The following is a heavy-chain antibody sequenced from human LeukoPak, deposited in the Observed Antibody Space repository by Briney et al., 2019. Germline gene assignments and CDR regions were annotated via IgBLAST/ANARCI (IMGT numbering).Heavy chain of an antibody. CDR2: IYYSGST. D-gene: IGHD1-26*01. CDR1: GGSISSGGYY. Sequence: PSETLSLTCTVSGGSISSGGYYWSWIRQHPGKGLEWIGYIYYSGSTYYNPSLKSRVTISVDTSKNQFSLKLSSVTAADTAVYYCARRNSGSYYVNEFDYWGQGTLVTVSS. V-gene: IGHV4-31*03. J-gene: IGHJ4*02. CDR3: ARRNSGSYYVNEFDY.